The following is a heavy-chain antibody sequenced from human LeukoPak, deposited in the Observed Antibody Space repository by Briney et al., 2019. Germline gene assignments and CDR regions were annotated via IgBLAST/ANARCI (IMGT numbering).Heavy chain of an antibody. Sequence: SETLSLTCTVSGGSLSSGSYYWSWIRQPAGKGLEWIGRIYTSGRTNYNPSLKSRVTISVDTSKNQFSLKLSSVTAADTAVYYCARGGYDFWSGYGPVDYWGQGTLVTVSS. CDR1: GGSLSSGSYY. V-gene: IGHV4-61*02. J-gene: IGHJ4*02. CDR2: IYTSGRT. D-gene: IGHD3-3*01. CDR3: ARGGYDFWSGYGPVDY.